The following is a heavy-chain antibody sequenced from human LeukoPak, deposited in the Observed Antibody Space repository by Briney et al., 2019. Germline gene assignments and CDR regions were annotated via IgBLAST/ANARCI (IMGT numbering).Heavy chain of an antibody. CDR1: GGSISNQY. D-gene: IGHD3-22*01. Sequence: SETLSLTCAVSGGSISNQYWNWLRQPPGKGLEWIGYIFDSGSTKYNPSLKSRVAISVDTSKNQFSLRLSSVTAADTAVYYCARRPYYHDSSTYYYNWFDPWGQGILVTVSS. V-gene: IGHV4-59*08. J-gene: IGHJ5*02. CDR3: ARRPYYHDSSTYYYNWFDP. CDR2: IFDSGST.